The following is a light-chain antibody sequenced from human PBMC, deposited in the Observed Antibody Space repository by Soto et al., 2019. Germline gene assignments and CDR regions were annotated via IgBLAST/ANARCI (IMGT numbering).Light chain of an antibody. Sequence: IVLTQSPGTLSLSPGERTTLSCRASQSISSSLAWFQQKPGQPPRLLIYDASNRATGIPARFSGSGSGTDFTLTISSLEPEDFAVYYCQQRSNWPITFGQGTRLEIK. CDR2: DAS. J-gene: IGKJ5*01. CDR3: QQRSNWPIT. V-gene: IGKV3-11*01. CDR1: QSISSS.